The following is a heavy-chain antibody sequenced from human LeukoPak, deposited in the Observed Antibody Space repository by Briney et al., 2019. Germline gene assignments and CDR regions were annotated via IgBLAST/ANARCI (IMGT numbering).Heavy chain of an antibody. D-gene: IGHD6-13*01. CDR1: GFTFSGYW. CDR2: IKQDGSEK. J-gene: IGHJ4*02. Sequence: GGSLRLSCAASGFTFSGYWMTWVRQAPGKGLEWVANIKQDGSEKYYVDSVRGRFTISRDNTENSLYLQMNSLRAEDTAVYYCARMSSSSWYVCDYWGQGTLVTGSS. CDR3: ARMSSSSWYVCDY. V-gene: IGHV3-7*01.